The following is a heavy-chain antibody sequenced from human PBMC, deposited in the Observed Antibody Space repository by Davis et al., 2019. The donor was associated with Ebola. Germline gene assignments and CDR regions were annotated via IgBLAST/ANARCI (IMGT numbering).Heavy chain of an antibody. Sequence: GESLKISCKGSGYSFTSYWIDWVRQMPGKGLEWMGIIYPGDSDTRYSPSFQGQVTISADKSISTAYLQWSSLKASDTAMYYCASLRRTITGMDDGFDIWGQGTMVTVSS. CDR3: ASLRRTITGMDDGFDI. J-gene: IGHJ3*02. V-gene: IGHV5-51*01. CDR1: GYSFTSYW. CDR2: IYPGDSDT. D-gene: IGHD2-8*02.